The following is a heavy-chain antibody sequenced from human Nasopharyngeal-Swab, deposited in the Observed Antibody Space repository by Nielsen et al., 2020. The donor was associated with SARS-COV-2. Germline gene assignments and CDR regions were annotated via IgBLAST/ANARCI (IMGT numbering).Heavy chain of an antibody. CDR3: ARTDRGGSYFSQYYYYMDV. V-gene: IGHV3-30*03. CDR2: ISSDGSDK. D-gene: IGHD1-26*01. J-gene: IGHJ6*03. Sequence: VRQAPGKGLDWVAVISSDGSDKFYADSVKGRFSISRDTSRSAVYLQMNSLRAEDTALYYCARTDRGGSYFSQYYYYMDVWGTGTTVTVSS.